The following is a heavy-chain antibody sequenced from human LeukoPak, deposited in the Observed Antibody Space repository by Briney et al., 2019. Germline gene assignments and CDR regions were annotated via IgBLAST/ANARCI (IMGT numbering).Heavy chain of an antibody. CDR1: GFTFSNYF. D-gene: IGHD2-15*01. CDR3: AKVDWRPDCSAGSCPN. J-gene: IGHJ4*02. V-gene: IGHV3-23*01. CDR2: IGGSGGAT. Sequence: GGSLRLSCAVSGFTFSNYFFNWVRQAPGKGLEWVSGIGGSGGATYYADSVKGRFTISRDNSRNTLYLQINSLRAEDTAVYYCAKVDWRPDCSAGSCPNWGQGTLVTVSS.